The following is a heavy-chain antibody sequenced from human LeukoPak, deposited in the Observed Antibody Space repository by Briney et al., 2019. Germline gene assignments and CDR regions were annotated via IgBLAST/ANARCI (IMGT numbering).Heavy chain of an antibody. CDR2: SHSGSDT. CDR3: AKVDLSL. Sequence: PGGSLRLSCEASGFTFTTYGMSWVRQAPGKGLEWVSASHSGSDTYYADSVKGRFTISRDNSKNTLSLHMNSLRAEDTALYCCAKVDLSLWGQGTRVTVSS. CDR1: GFTFTTYG. J-gene: IGHJ4*02. V-gene: IGHV3-23*01. D-gene: IGHD2-2*03.